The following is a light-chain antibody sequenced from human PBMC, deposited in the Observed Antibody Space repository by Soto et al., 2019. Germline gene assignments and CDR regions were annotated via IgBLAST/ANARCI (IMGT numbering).Light chain of an antibody. CDR1: QGIGND. J-gene: IGKJ4*01. CDR3: LQDHNYSLT. V-gene: IGKV1-6*01. Sequence: AIQMTQSPSSLSVSVGDRVTITCRASQGIGNDVGWYQQKPGKAPTLLIYAASSLQSGVPSRFSASRSGTDFTLTISSLQPEDFATYYCLQDHNYSLTVGGGTKVEIK. CDR2: AAS.